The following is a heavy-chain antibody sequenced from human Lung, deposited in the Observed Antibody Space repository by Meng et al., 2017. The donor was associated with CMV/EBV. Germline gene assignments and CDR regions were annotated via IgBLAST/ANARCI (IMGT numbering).Heavy chain of an antibody. CDR1: GFTFSSYS. Sequence: GGSXRLXCAASGFTFSSYSMNWVRQAPGKGLEWVSSISSSSSYIYYADSVKGRFTISRDNAKNSLYLQMNSLRAEDTAVYYCARDSSSSYYYYGMDVWAPGNMV. CDR2: ISSSSSYI. J-gene: IGHJ6*01. D-gene: IGHD6-6*01. CDR3: ARDSSSSYYYYGMDV. V-gene: IGHV3-21*01.